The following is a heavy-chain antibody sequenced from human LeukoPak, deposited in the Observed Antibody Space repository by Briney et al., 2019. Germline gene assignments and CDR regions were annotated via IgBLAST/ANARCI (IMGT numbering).Heavy chain of an antibody. CDR2: INPNSGGT. Sequence: ASVKVSCKASGYTFTGYYMHWVRQAPGQGFEWMGWINPNSGGTNYAQKFQGRVTMTRDTSISTAYMELSRLRSDDTAVYYCARAGTALRAKTIDYWGQGTLVTVSS. D-gene: IGHD1-14*01. V-gene: IGHV1-2*02. J-gene: IGHJ4*02. CDR1: GYTFTGYY. CDR3: ARAGTALRAKTIDY.